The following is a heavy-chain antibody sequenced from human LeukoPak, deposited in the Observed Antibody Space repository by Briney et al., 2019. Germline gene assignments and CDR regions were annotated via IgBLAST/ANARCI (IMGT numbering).Heavy chain of an antibody. CDR2: IIPIFGTA. CDR3: AREYYYDSSGYYPSYYYYYMDV. V-gene: IGHV1-69*13. Sequence: SVKVSCKASGGTFSSYAISWVRQAPGQGLEWMGGIIPIFGTANYAQKFQGRVTITADESTSTAYMELSSLRSEDTAVYYCAREYYYDSSGYYPSYYYYYMDVWGKGTTVTISS. J-gene: IGHJ6*03. CDR1: GGTFSSYA. D-gene: IGHD3-22*01.